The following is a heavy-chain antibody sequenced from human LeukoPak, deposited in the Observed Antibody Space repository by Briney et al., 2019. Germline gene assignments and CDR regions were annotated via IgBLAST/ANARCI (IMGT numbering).Heavy chain of an antibody. CDR2: ISGSGGST. D-gene: IGHD5-18*01. J-gene: IGHJ6*02. Sequence: PGGSLRLSCAASGFTFSSYAMSCVRQAPGKGLEWVSAISGSGGSTYYADSVKGRFTISRDNSKNALFLQMNSLRAEDTAVYYCAREGTAMTTYYAMDVWGQGTTVTVSS. CDR1: GFTFSSYA. CDR3: AREGTAMTTYYAMDV. V-gene: IGHV3-23*01.